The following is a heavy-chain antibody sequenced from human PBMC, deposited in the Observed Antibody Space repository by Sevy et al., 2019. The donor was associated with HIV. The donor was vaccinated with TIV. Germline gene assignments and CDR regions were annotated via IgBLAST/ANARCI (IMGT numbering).Heavy chain of an antibody. CDR3: ARQGCSSTSCGLYYYYGMDV. D-gene: IGHD2-2*01. J-gene: IGHJ6*02. V-gene: IGHV5-51*01. CDR1: GYSFTSYW. Sequence: GESLKISCKGSGYSFTSYWIGWVRQMPGKGLECMGIIYPGDSDTSYSPSFQGQVTISADKSIVTAYLQWSSLKASDTAMYYCARQGCSSTSCGLYYYYGMDVWGQGTTVTVSS. CDR2: IYPGDSDT.